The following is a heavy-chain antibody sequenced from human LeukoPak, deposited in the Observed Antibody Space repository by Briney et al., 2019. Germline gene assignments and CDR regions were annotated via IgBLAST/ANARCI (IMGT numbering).Heavy chain of an antibody. D-gene: IGHD5-12*01. Sequence: ASVKVSCKASGYTFTAYYMHCVRQAPGQGLEWMGWINPNSGGTNYVQKFQGRVTMTRDTSISTVYMELSTLRSDDTAVYYCARGGGYSYGFGYWGQGTLVTVSS. V-gene: IGHV1-2*02. J-gene: IGHJ4*02. CDR2: INPNSGGT. CDR1: GYTFTAYY. CDR3: ARGGGYSYGFGY.